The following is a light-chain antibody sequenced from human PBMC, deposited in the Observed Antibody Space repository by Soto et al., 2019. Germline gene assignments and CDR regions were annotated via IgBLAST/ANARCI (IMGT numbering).Light chain of an antibody. Sequence: QSVLTQPPSVSAAPGQKVTISCSGSNSNIGNNYVSWYQQLPGAAPKLLIYENNKRPSGIPDRFSGSQSGTSATLGITGLQTGDEADYYCGTGDSSLGQGVFGGGTKRTVL. CDR2: ENN. J-gene: IGLJ3*02. CDR3: GTGDSSLGQGV. V-gene: IGLV1-51*02. CDR1: NSNIGNNY.